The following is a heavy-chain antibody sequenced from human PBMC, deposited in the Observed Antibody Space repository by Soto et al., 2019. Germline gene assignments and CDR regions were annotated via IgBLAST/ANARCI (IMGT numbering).Heavy chain of an antibody. Sequence: SVRLSCAASGFTFDDYAMHWARQAPGKGLEWVSGISWNSDNIVYADSVKGRFTISRDNAKNSLYLQMNSLRAEDTALYYCAKDLYSNYGDAFDIWGQGTMVTVSS. V-gene: IGHV3-9*01. CDR1: GFTFDDYA. CDR3: AKDLYSNYGDAFDI. CDR2: ISWNSDNI. J-gene: IGHJ3*02. D-gene: IGHD4-4*01.